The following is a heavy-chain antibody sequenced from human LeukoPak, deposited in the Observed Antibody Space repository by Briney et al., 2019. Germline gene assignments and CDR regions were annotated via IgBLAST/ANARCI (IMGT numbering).Heavy chain of an antibody. J-gene: IGHJ4*02. Sequence: ARVSVSRKGSGCTCKGCGFRWVRHDPGKGLEWMGWISAYNGNTNYAQKLQGRVTMTTDTSTSTAYMELRSLRSDDTAVYYCARASMQVVVGIDYWGQGTLVTVSS. D-gene: IGHD3-22*01. CDR3: ARASMQVVVGIDY. CDR1: GCTCKGCG. CDR2: ISAYNGNT. V-gene: IGHV1-18*01.